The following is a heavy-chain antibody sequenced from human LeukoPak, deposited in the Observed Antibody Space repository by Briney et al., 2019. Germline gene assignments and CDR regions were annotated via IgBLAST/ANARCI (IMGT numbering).Heavy chain of an antibody. J-gene: IGHJ4*02. V-gene: IGHV3-23*01. CDR3: ARSNIDYYYDSSGSHFDY. Sequence: GGSLRLSCAASGFTFSSYAMSWVRQAPGKGLEWVSAISGSGGSAYYADSVKGRFTISRDNAKNSLYLQMNSLRAEDTAVYYCARSNIDYYYDSSGSHFDYWGQGTLVTVSS. D-gene: IGHD3-22*01. CDR2: ISGSGGSA. CDR1: GFTFSSYA.